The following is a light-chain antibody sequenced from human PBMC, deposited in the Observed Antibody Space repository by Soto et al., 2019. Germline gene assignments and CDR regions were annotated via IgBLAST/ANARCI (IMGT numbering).Light chain of an antibody. Sequence: QFVLTQPASVSGSPGQSITISCTGTISDVGRYNLVSWYQQHPDKAPKLIIYEDIERPSGVSHRFSGSTSGNTASLTISGLQTEDEAKYFCCSYAGGASVVFGGGTKVTVL. CDR1: ISDVGRYNL. CDR3: CSYAGGASVV. CDR2: EDI. J-gene: IGLJ2*01. V-gene: IGLV2-23*01.